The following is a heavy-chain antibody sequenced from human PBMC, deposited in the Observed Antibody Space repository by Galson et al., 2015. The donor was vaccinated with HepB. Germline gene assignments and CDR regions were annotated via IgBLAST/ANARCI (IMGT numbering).Heavy chain of an antibody. CDR1: GFTFSSYW. J-gene: IGHJ4*02. Sequence: SLRLSCAASGFTFSSYWMHWVRQAPGKGLVWVSRINSDGSSTSYADSVKGRFTISRDNAKNTLYLQMNSLRAEDTAVYYCARGYCSGGSCYYIFDYWGQGTLVTVSS. CDR3: ARGYCSGGSCYYIFDY. D-gene: IGHD2-15*01. V-gene: IGHV3-74*01. CDR2: INSDGSST.